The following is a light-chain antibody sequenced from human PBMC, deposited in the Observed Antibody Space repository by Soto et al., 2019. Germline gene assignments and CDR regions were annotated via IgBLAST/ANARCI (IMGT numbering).Light chain of an antibody. J-gene: IGKJ1*01. CDR3: QQYGDSLWT. CDR1: QAVSNIY. CDR2: GAS. Sequence: EIVLTQSPDTLSLSPGDRGTLFCRASQAVSNIYLGWYQQKPDQAPRLLIYGASNRATGIPDRFSGSGSGTDFTLTISRLEPEDFAVYYCQQYGDSLWTFGQGTKVEVK. V-gene: IGKV3-20*01.